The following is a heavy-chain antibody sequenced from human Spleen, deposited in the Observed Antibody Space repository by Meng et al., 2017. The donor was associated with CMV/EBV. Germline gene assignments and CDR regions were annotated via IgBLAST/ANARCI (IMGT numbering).Heavy chain of an antibody. V-gene: IGHV1-2*02. Sequence: ASVKVSCKASGYTFTSYYMHWVRQAPGQGLEWMGWINPNSGGTNYAQKFHGRVTMTRDTSISTAYMEVSRLRSDDTAVYYCARGDSSGYYNIGSYWGQGTLVTVSS. CDR2: INPNSGGT. J-gene: IGHJ4*02. D-gene: IGHD6-19*01. CDR3: ARGDSSGYYNIGSY. CDR1: GYTFTSYY.